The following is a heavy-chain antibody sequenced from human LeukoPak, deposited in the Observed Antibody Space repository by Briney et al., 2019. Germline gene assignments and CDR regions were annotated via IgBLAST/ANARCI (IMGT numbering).Heavy chain of an antibody. CDR2: ISGSGGST. J-gene: IGHJ4*02. V-gene: IGHV3-23*01. CDR1: GFTFSIYA. CDR3: AKDSGSWDYFDY. Sequence: PGGSLRLSCAASGFTFSIYAMSWVRQAPGKGLEWVSAISGSGGSTYYADSVKGRFTISRSNSKNTLYLQMNSLRAEDTAVYYCAKDSGSWDYFDYWGQGTLVTVSS. D-gene: IGHD1-26*01.